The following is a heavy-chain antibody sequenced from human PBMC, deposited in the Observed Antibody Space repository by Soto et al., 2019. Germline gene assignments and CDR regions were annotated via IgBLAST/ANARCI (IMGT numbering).Heavy chain of an antibody. Sequence: SETLSLTCTVSGGSISSYYWSWIRQPPGKGLEWIGYIYYSGSTNYNPSLKSRVTISVDTSKNQFSLKLSSVTAADTAVYYCARGVYGDYATFDWGQGTLVTVSS. V-gene: IGHV4-59*01. CDR3: ARGVYGDYATFD. CDR1: GGSISSYY. CDR2: IYYSGST. D-gene: IGHD4-17*01. J-gene: IGHJ4*02.